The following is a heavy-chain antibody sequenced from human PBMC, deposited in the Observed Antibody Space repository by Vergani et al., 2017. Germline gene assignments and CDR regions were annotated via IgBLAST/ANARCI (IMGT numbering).Heavy chain of an antibody. Sequence: QVQLVQSGAEVKKPGASVKVSCKASGYTFTSYGISWVRQAPGQGLEWMGWISAYNGNTNYAQKLQGRVTMTTDTSTSTADMELRSLRSDDTAVYYCARGLIVVPAAIRPYYYYYMDVWGKGTTVTVSS. CDR2: ISAYNGNT. D-gene: IGHD2-2*01. J-gene: IGHJ6*03. CDR1: GYTFTSYG. V-gene: IGHV1-18*01. CDR3: ARGLIVVPAAIRPYYYYYMDV.